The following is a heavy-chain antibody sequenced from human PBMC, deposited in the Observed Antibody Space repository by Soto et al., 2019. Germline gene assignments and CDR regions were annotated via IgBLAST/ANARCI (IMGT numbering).Heavy chain of an antibody. CDR3: ARAHVRPPLGSSEY. CDR1: GYSFTGYF. CDR2: TNPKSGVT. Sequence: QVQLVQSGAEVKKPGASVKVSCKASGYSFTGYFMHWVRQVPGQGLEWMGWTNPKSGVTKYPQKFPGRVPLTRDTSISTAYLELTSLRSDDTAVYYCARAHVRPPLGSSEYWGQGTLVTVSS. D-gene: IGHD3-16*01. J-gene: IGHJ4*02. V-gene: IGHV1-2*02.